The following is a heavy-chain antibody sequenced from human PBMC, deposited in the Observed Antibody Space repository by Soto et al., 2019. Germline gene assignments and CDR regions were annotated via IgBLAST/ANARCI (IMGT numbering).Heavy chain of an antibody. CDR3: TADERYDYIWGRYRSAEYFQH. CDR1: GFTFSNAW. CDR2: IKSKTDGGTT. D-gene: IGHD3-16*02. J-gene: IGHJ1*01. Sequence: EVQLVESGGGLVKPGGSLGLSCAASGFTFSNAWMSWVRQAPGKGLEWVGRIKSKTDGGTTDYAAPVKGRFTISRDDSENTLYLQVNSLKTEDTAVYYCTADERYDYIWGRYRSAEYFQHWGQGTLVTVSS. V-gene: IGHV3-15*01.